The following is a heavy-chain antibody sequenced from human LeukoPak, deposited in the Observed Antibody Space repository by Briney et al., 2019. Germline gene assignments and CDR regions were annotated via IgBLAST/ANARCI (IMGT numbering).Heavy chain of an antibody. V-gene: IGHV4-59*01. Sequence: SETLSLTCTVSGGSITSYYWSWIRQPPGKGLEWIGYIYYSGSTNCNPSLKSRVTISVDTSKNQFSLKLSSVTAADTAVYYCARRGYSSQFDPWGQGTLVTVSS. D-gene: IGHD6-13*01. CDR3: ARRGYSSQFDP. J-gene: IGHJ5*02. CDR1: GGSITSYY. CDR2: IYYSGST.